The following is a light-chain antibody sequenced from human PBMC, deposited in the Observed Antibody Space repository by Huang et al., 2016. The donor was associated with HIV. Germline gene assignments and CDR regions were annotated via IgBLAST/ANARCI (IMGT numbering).Light chain of an antibody. CDR3: QQNDNLPPA. J-gene: IGKJ3*01. Sequence: DIQMTQSPSSLSASVGDRVTITCQASQDISNYLNWYQQKPGKAPKLLIYDASNLETGFPSRFSGRGSGTDFTFTISSLQPEDIATYYCQQNDNLPPAFGPGTKVDIK. V-gene: IGKV1-33*01. CDR1: QDISNY. CDR2: DAS.